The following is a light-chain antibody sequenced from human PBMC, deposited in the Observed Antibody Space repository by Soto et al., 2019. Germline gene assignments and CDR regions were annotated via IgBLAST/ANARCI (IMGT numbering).Light chain of an antibody. J-gene: IGLJ2*01. CDR3: SSYTSGSTPVV. Sequence: QSALTQPASVSGSPGQSITISCTGTSSDVGGYNYVSWYQQHPGKVPKLMIYDVSNRPSGVSNRFSGSKSGNTAFLTISGLQADDEADYYCSSYTSGSTPVVFGGGTKLTVL. V-gene: IGLV2-14*01. CDR1: SSDVGGYNY. CDR2: DVS.